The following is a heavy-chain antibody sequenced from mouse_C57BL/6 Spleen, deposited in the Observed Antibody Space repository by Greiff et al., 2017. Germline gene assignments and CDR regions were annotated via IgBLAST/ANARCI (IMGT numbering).Heavy chain of an antibody. Sequence: QVQLQQPGAELVKPGASVKLSCKASGYTFTSYWMHWVKQRPGQGLEWIGMIHPNSGSTNYNEKFKSKATLTVDKSSSTAYMQLSSLTSDDSAVYYCARRLDGGGAMDDWGTGTSVTVSS. CDR2: IHPNSGST. J-gene: IGHJ4*01. CDR3: ARRLDGGGAMDD. CDR1: GYTFTSYW. V-gene: IGHV1-64*01.